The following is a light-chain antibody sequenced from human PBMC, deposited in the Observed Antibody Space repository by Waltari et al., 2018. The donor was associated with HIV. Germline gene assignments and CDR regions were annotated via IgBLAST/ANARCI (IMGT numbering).Light chain of an antibody. Sequence: DIMMTQSPLSLPVTPGEPASISCSSSQSLLHSSGYHYLDWFLQKPGQSPQVLIYVASNRASGVPDRFSGSGSGIDFTLKISRVEADDVGVYYCMQALQTPYTFGRGTKLEIK. V-gene: IGKV2-28*01. CDR2: VAS. J-gene: IGKJ2*01. CDR3: MQALQTPYT. CDR1: QSLLHSSGYHY.